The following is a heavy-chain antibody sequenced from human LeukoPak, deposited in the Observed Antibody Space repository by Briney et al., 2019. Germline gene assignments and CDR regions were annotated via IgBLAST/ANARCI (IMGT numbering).Heavy chain of an antibody. CDR2: IYPGDPDT. CDR1: GYSFTSYW. D-gene: IGHD4-17*01. J-gene: IGHJ3*02. CDR3: ARFNDYGDYGLDAFDI. Sequence: GESLKISCKGSGYSFTSYWIGWVRRMPGKGLEWMGIIYPGDPDTRYSPSFQGQVTISADKSISTAYLQWSSLKASDTAMYYCARFNDYGDYGLDAFDIWGQGTMVTASS. V-gene: IGHV5-51*01.